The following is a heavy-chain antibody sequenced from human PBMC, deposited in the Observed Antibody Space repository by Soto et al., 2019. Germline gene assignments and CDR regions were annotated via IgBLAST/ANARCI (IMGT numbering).Heavy chain of an antibody. CDR3: ARDQGGVAAAKVDYFDY. J-gene: IGHJ4*02. V-gene: IGHV3-48*01. D-gene: IGHD6-13*01. Sequence: GGSLRLSCAASGFTFSSYSMNWVRQAPGKGLEWVSYISSSSSTIYYADSVKGRFTISRDNAKNSLYLQMNSLRAEDTAVYYCARDQGGVAAAKVDYFDYWGQGTLVTVSS. CDR2: ISSSSSTI. CDR1: GFTFSSYS.